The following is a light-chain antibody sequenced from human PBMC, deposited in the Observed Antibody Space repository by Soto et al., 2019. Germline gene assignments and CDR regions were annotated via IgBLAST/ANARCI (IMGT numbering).Light chain of an antibody. J-gene: IGKJ1*01. V-gene: IGKV3D-15*01. CDR3: QQRTDRPPWT. CDR2: GAS. CDR1: QSVSSR. Sequence: EIVMTQSPATLSVSPGERATLSCRASQSVSSRLAWYQQKLGQAPRLLIYGASTRATGIPARFRGSGSGTDFTLSISSLEPEDFAVYYCQQRTDRPPWTFGQGTKVDIK.